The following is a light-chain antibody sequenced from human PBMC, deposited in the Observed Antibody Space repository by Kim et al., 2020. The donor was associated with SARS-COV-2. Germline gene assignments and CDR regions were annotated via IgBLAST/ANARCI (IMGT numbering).Light chain of an antibody. CDR1: SSDVGGYIY. V-gene: IGLV2-11*01. Sequence: PGQSVTISCTGPSSDVGGYIYVSWYQQHPGKAPKLMIYDVSKRPSGVPDRFSGSKSGNTASLTISGLQAEDEADYYCCSYAGSSWVFGGGTKLTVL. CDR2: DVS. J-gene: IGLJ3*02. CDR3: CSYAGSSWV.